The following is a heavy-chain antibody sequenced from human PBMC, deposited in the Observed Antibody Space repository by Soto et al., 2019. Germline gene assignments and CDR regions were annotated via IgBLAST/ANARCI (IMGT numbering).Heavy chain of an antibody. CDR3: ARDSGGNSENYYGLDV. J-gene: IGHJ6*02. CDR1: GVSVSSGDYY. Sequence: QVQLQESGPGLVKPPQTLSLSCNVYGVSVSSGDYYWSWIRQHAGGGLEWIGYIDRSGSTYYRPSLRGRVIMSVDTSTNQISLRLLSVTAADTAMYYCARDSGGNSENYYGLDVWGHGTTVTVSS. CDR2: IDRSGST. V-gene: IGHV4-31*03. D-gene: IGHD1-1*01.